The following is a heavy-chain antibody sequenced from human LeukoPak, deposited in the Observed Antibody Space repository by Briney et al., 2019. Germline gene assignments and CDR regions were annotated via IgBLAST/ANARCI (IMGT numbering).Heavy chain of an antibody. Sequence: PGGSLRLSCAASGFTFSGYYMSWIRQAPGKGLEWISYISHSGSTIYYADSVKGRFTISRDNAKNSLYLQMNSLRAEDTAVYYCARDRDYYDSSGLQYFQHWGQGTLVTVSS. J-gene: IGHJ1*01. V-gene: IGHV3-11*01. CDR3: ARDRDYYDSSGLQYFQH. CDR2: ISHSGSTI. D-gene: IGHD3-22*01. CDR1: GFTFSGYY.